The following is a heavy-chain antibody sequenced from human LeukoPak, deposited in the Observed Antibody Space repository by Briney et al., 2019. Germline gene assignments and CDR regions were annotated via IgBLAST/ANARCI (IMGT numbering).Heavy chain of an antibody. D-gene: IGHD2-2*01. V-gene: IGHV3-72*01. Sequence: GGSLKLSCAASGFTFSDHYMDWVRQAPGKGLEWVGRTRNKANSYTTEYAASVKGRFTISRDDSKNSLYLQMNSLKTEDTAVYYCASALGYCSSTSCDYWGQGTLVTVSS. CDR2: TRNKANSYTT. CDR1: GFTFSDHY. J-gene: IGHJ4*02. CDR3: ASALGYCSSTSCDY.